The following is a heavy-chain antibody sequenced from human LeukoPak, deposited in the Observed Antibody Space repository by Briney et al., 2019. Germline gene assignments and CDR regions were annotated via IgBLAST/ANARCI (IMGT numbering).Heavy chain of an antibody. V-gene: IGHV3-21*01. CDR2: ISSSSYI. J-gene: IGHJ4*02. CDR3: ARDRGYSNYYDY. CDR1: GFTFSSYS. Sequence: GGSLRLSCAASGFTFSSYSMNWVRQAPGKGLEWVSSISSSSYIYYADSVKGRFTISRDNAKNSLYLQMNSLRAEDTAVYYCARDRGYSNYYDYWGQGTLVTVSS. D-gene: IGHD4-11*01.